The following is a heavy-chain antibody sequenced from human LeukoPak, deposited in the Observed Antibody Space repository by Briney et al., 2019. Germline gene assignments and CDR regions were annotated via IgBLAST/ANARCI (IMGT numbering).Heavy chain of an antibody. CDR1: GYTFTSYD. D-gene: IGHD2-2*02. J-gene: IGHJ4*02. V-gene: IGHV1-8*01. CDR3: ARGRYGSSTSCYNY. Sequence: ASVKVSCKASGYTFTSYDINWVRQATGQGLEWMGWMNPNSGNTGYAQKLQGRVTMTRNTSISTAYMELSSLRSEDTAVYYCARGRYGSSTSCYNYWGQGTLVTVSS. CDR2: MNPNSGNT.